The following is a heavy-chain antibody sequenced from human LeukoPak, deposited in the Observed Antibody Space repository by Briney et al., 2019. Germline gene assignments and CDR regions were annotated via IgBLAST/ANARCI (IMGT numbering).Heavy chain of an antibody. V-gene: IGHV4-4*02. J-gene: IGHJ4*02. CDR3: SRENGAFSPFGY. CDR1: GRSISNTNW. CDR2: ISLTGLT. Sequence: SETLSLTCGVSGRSISNTNWWSWVRQPPGQGLEWIGEISLTGLTHYNPSLESRVTVSLDKSKNQLSLNLTSVTAAYTAVYYCSRENGAFSPFGYWGQGTLVTVLS. D-gene: IGHD2-8*01.